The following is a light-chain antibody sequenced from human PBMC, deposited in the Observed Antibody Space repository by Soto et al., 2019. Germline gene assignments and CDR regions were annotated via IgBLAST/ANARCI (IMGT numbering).Light chain of an antibody. CDR2: DAS. V-gene: IGKV3-15*01. J-gene: IGKJ5*01. Sequence: EVVMTQSPVTLSVSPGERATLFCRASQSVRSSLAWYQQKPGQAPRLSIYDASTRATGIPARFSGSGSGTDFTLTISSLQAEDVAVYYCQQYFSIPITFGQGTRLEI. CDR3: QQYFSIPIT. CDR1: QSVRSS.